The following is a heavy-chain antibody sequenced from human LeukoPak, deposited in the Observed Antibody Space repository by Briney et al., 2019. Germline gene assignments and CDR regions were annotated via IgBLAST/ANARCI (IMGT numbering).Heavy chain of an antibody. CDR2: ISSSSSYI. V-gene: IGHV3-21*01. CDR1: GFTFSIYS. J-gene: IGHJ4*02. Sequence: SGGSLRLSCAAPGFTFSIYSMNWVRQAPGKGLEWVSSISSSSSYIYYADSVKGRFTISRDNAKNSLYLQMNSLRAEDTAVYYCATTRLGELSYNRYFDFWGQGTLVTVSS. D-gene: IGHD3-16*02. CDR3: ATTRLGELSYNRYFDF.